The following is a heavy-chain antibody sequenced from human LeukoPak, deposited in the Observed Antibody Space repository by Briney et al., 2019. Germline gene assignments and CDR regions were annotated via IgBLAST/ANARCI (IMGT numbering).Heavy chain of an antibody. CDR1: GFTFSSYW. Sequence: GGSLRLSCAASGFTFSSYWMSWVRQAPGKGLEWVANIKQGGSEKYYVDSEKGRFTISRDNAKNSLYLQMNSLRAEDTAVYYCARGKQDIVVVPAAWGQGTLVTVSS. V-gene: IGHV3-7*01. CDR3: ARGKQDIVVVPAA. J-gene: IGHJ5*02. D-gene: IGHD2-2*01. CDR2: IKQGGSEK.